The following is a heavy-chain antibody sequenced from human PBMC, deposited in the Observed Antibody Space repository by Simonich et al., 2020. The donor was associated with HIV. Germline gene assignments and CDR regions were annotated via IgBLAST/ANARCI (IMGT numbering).Heavy chain of an antibody. J-gene: IGHJ4*02. D-gene: IGHD3-10*01. CDR3: AREHGSGSYSDY. Sequence: EVQLVESGGGLVQPGGSLRLSCAASGFTFSNYWMSWVRQAPGKGGEGVANIKHDGSEKYYVDSVKGRFTISRDNAKNSLYLQMNSLSAEDTAVYSCAREHGSGSYSDYWGQGTLVTVSS. V-gene: IGHV3-7*01. CDR2: IKHDGSEK. CDR1: GFTFSNYW.